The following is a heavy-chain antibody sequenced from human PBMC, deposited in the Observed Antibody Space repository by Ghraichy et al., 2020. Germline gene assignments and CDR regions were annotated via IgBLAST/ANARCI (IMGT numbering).Heavy chain of an antibody. J-gene: IGHJ4*02. D-gene: IGHD3-3*01. CDR1: GGSIRNTAYN. V-gene: IGHV4-39*01. Sequence: SETLSLTCTVSGGSIRNTAYNWSWIRQPPGKELESLGSIYHGGSTYYNPSLKSRVTISVDTSKNQFSLKLSSVTAADTAVYYCASRSKEAGFWSGYFDHWGQGAPVTVSS. CDR2: IYHGGST. CDR3: ASRSKEAGFWSGYFDH.